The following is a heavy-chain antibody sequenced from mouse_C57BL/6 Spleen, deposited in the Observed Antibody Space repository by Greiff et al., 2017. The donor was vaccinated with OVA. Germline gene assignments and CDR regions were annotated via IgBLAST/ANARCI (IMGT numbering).Heavy chain of an antibody. D-gene: IGHD2-4*01. J-gene: IGHJ4*01. V-gene: IGHV1-12*01. CDR1: GYTFTSYN. Sequence: LQQSGAELVRPGASVKMSCKASGYTFTSYNMHWVKQTPRQGLEWIGAIYPGNGDTSYNQQFQGKDTLTVYKSSSTAYMQLSSLTSEDSAVYFCARGEDYGYYAMDYWGQGTSVTVSS. CDR2: IYPGNGDT. CDR3: ARGEDYGYYAMDY.